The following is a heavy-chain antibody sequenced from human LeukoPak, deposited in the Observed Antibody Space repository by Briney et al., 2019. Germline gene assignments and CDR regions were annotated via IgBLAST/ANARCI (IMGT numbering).Heavy chain of an antibody. Sequence: SETLSLTCTVSGGSISSYYWSWIRQPAGKGLEWIGRIYTSGSTNYNPSLKSRVTMSVDTSKNQFSLKLSSVTAADTAVYYCARADRTTVTTQDDDAFDIWGQGTMVTVSS. V-gene: IGHV4-4*07. CDR1: GGSISSYY. CDR3: ARADRTTVTTQDDDAFDI. CDR2: IYTSGST. J-gene: IGHJ3*02. D-gene: IGHD4-17*01.